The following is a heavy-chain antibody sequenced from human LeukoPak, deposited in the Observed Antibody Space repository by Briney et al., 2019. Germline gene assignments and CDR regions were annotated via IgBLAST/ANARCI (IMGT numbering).Heavy chain of an antibody. CDR2: IDPSDSYT. D-gene: IGHD3-10*01. CDR3: ARQGTMVRSFGY. CDR1: GYSFTSYW. V-gene: IGHV5-10-1*01. J-gene: IGHJ4*02. Sequence: DSLKISCKGSGYSFTSYWISWVRQMPGKGLEWMGRIDPSDSYTNYSPSFQGHVTISADKSISTAYLQWSSLKASDTAMYYCARQGTMVRSFGYWGQGTLVTVSS.